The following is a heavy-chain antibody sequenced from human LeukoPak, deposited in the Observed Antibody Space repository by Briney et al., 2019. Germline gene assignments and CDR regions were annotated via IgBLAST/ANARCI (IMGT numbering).Heavy chain of an antibody. CDR3: AKVRSSGWYFDY. D-gene: IGHD6-19*01. J-gene: IGHJ4*02. Sequence: PGGSLRLSCAASGFTFSSYAMSWVRQAPGKGLEWVSAISGSGGSTYCADSVKGRFTISRDNSKNTLYLQMNSLRAEDTAVYYCAKVRSSGWYFDYWGQGTLVTVSS. CDR1: GFTFSSYA. V-gene: IGHV3-23*01. CDR2: ISGSGGST.